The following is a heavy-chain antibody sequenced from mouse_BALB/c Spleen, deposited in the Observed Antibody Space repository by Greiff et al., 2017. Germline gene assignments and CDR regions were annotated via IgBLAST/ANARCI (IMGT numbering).Heavy chain of an antibody. CDR2: ILPGSGST. CDR1: GYTFSSYW. V-gene: IGHV1-9*01. Sequence: VQLQQSGAELMKPGASVKISCKATGYTFSSYWIEWVKQRPGHGLEWSGEILPGSGSTNYNEKFKGKATFTADTSSNTAYMQLSSLTSEDSAVYYCARLGSPNDVWGAGTTVTVSA. J-gene: IGHJ1*01. CDR3: ARLGSPNDV.